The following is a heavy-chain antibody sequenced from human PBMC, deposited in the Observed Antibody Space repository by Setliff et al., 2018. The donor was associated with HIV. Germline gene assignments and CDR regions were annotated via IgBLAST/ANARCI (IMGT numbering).Heavy chain of an antibody. V-gene: IGHV1-3*03. Sequence: GASVKVSCKASGGTFSNYAISWVRQAPGQGLEWMGGVNGGNGNTKYSQEFQGRVTITRDTFASTVYLDLSSLRSEDMAMYYCARSGLGMGTAYFDFWGQGTLVTVSS. CDR3: ARSGLGMGTAYFDF. CDR2: VNGGNGNT. CDR1: GGTFSNYA. J-gene: IGHJ4*02. D-gene: IGHD3-10*01.